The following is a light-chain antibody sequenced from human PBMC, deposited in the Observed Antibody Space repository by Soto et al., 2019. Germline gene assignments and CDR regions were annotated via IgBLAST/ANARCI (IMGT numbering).Light chain of an antibody. V-gene: IGKV3-15*01. CDR2: GAS. Sequence: EIVMTQSTVSLSVSPGERATFSCRASQSIRSDLAWYQQKPGQAPRLLIYGASTKATGIPARFSGSGSGTEFTLTISRLQAEDFAVYYCQHYNSWPYTVGQGTKLE. CDR3: QHYNSWPYT. J-gene: IGKJ2*01. CDR1: QSIRSD.